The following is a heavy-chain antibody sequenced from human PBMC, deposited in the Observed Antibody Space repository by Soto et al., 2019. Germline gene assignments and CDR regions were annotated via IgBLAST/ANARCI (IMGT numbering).Heavy chain of an antibody. D-gene: IGHD2-15*01. J-gene: IGHJ4*02. Sequence: PGGSLRLSCTASGSTFSKTWMNWVRQAPEKGLEWVGRIKSKDDDGTVDYGAPVKGRFVISRDDSRNTLYLQMDSLKIEDTAMYYCATGNPLDCWGQGTLVTVSS. CDR1: GSTFSKTW. V-gene: IGHV3-15*07. CDR2: IKSKDDDGTV. CDR3: ATGNPLDC.